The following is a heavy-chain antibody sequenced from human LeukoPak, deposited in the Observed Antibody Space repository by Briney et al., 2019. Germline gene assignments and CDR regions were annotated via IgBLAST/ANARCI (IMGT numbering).Heavy chain of an antibody. Sequence: SETLSLTCTVSGGSISSSSYYWGWIRQPPGKGLEWIGSIYYSGSTYYNPSLKSRVTISVDTSKNQFSLKLSSVTTADTAVYYCARHSSSWYSLGAFDIWGQGTMVTVSS. CDR2: IYYSGST. CDR1: GGSISSSSYY. D-gene: IGHD6-13*01. J-gene: IGHJ3*02. CDR3: ARHSSSWYSLGAFDI. V-gene: IGHV4-39*01.